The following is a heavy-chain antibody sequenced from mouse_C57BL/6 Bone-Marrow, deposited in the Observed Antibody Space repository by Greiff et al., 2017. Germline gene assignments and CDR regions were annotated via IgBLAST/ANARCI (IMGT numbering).Heavy chain of an antibody. CDR1: GFTFSDYY. Sequence: EVQRVESGGGLVQPGGSLKLSCAASGFTFSDYYMYWVRQTPEKRLEWVAYISNGGGSTYYPDTVKGRFTISRDNAKNTLYLQMSRLKSEDTAMYYCARQDYYYACYAMDYWGQGTSVTVSS. D-gene: IGHD2-4*01. J-gene: IGHJ4*01. CDR3: ARQDYYYACYAMDY. CDR2: ISNGGGST. V-gene: IGHV5-12*01.